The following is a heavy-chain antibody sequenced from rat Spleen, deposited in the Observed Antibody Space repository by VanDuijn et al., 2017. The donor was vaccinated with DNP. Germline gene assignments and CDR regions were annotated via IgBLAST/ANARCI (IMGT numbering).Heavy chain of an antibody. CDR1: GFSLTSYS. V-gene: IGHV2-6*01. CDR3: VRSDYNHDSHYYGYFDH. Sequence: QVQLKESGPGLVQPSQTLSLTCTVSGFSLTSYSVGWVRQSPEKGLEWIAAVSSSGTTYYNSPLDSRLSISRDTSKGQVFLKMNSLQTEDTAMYFCVRSDYNHDSHYYGYFDHWGQGVMVTVSS. J-gene: IGHJ2*01. D-gene: IGHD1-12*02. CDR2: VSSSGTT.